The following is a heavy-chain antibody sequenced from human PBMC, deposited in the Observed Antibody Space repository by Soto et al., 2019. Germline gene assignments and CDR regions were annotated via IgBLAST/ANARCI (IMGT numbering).Heavy chain of an antibody. J-gene: IGHJ6*02. Sequence: SETLSLTCTVSCGSISSYYWSWIRQPPWEGLEWAGYIYYSGSTSYNPSLKSRVTISVDTSKNQFSLKLSSVTAADTAVYYCARLTTVTRVSAFLGRDYCYGMDVWGQGTTVTVSS. CDR3: ARLTTVTRVSAFLGRDYCYGMDV. CDR1: CGSISSYY. D-gene: IGHD4-17*01. CDR2: IYYSGST. V-gene: IGHV4-59*01.